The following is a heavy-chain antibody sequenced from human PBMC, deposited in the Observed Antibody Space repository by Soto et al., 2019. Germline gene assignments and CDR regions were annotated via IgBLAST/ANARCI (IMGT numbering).Heavy chain of an antibody. CDR3: AKDRAYDILTGYYMDRYYYYGMDV. V-gene: IGHV3-23*01. D-gene: IGHD3-9*01. CDR2: ISGSGGST. CDR1: GFTFSSYA. Sequence: HPGGSLRLSCAASGFTFSSYAMSWVRQAPGKGLEWVSAISGSGGSTYYADSVKGRFTISRDNSKNTLYLQMNSLRAEDTAVYYCAKDRAYDILTGYYMDRYYYYGMDVWGQGTTVTVSS. J-gene: IGHJ6*02.